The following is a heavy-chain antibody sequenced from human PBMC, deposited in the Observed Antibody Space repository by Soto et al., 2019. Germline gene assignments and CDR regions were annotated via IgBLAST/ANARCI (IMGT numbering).Heavy chain of an antibody. CDR1: GYTLTELS. J-gene: IGHJ4*02. CDR3: ARVASLYSSGWYRGIFFDY. V-gene: IGHV1-24*01. CDR2: FDPEDGET. D-gene: IGHD6-19*01. Sequence: ASVKVSCKVSGYTLTELSMHWVRQAPGKGLEWMGGFDPEDGETIYAQKFQGRVTMTEDTSTDTAYMELRSLRSDDAAVYYCARVASLYSSGWYRGIFFDYWGQGTLVTVSS.